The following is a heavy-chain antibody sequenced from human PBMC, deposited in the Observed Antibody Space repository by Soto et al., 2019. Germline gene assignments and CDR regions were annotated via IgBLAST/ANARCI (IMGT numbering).Heavy chain of an antibody. D-gene: IGHD1-20*01. CDR1: GDSVSGGGYY. CDR3: ARDNRITGNPPNVAYGMDV. Sequence: KTSETLSLTCNVSGDSVSGGGYYWGWVRQRPGKGLEWIGCVYHSGGTHYNPSLKSRLTISVDKSKNQFYLRLTSVTAADTGVYYCARDNRITGNPPNVAYGMDVWGQGNTVTVSS. CDR2: VYHSGGT. V-gene: IGHV4-31*03. J-gene: IGHJ6*02.